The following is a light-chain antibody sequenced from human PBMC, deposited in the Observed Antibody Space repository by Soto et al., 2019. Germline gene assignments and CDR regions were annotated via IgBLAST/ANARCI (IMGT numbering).Light chain of an antibody. V-gene: IGLV2-18*01. J-gene: IGLJ1*01. CDR2: EAS. Sequence: QSALTQPPSVSGSPGQSVTISCTGTSTDFVSYNRVSWYQQPPGTAPKLIIYEASNRPSGVPDRFSGSKSGNTASLTISGLQDAEEADYYCSLYTSENTYVFGTGTKVTV. CDR3: SLYTSENTYV. CDR1: STDFVSYNR.